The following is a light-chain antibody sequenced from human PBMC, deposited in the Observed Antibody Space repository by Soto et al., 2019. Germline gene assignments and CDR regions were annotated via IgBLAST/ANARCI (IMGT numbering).Light chain of an antibody. J-gene: IGLJ1*01. CDR2: EVS. Sequence: LTQPPSASGSPGQSVTISCTGTSSDVGGYNYVSWYQQHPGKAPKLMISEVSKRPSGVPDRFSGSKSGNAASLTVSGLQAEDEADYYCSSYAGAFYVFGTGTKVTVL. V-gene: IGLV2-8*01. CDR3: SSYAGAFYV. CDR1: SSDVGGYNY.